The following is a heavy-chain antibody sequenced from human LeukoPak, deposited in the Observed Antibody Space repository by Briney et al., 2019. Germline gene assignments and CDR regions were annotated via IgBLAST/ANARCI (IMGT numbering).Heavy chain of an antibody. V-gene: IGHV4-61*02. CDR3: ARYCSSTSCYNFDY. D-gene: IGHD2-2*02. CDR2: IYTSGCT. Sequence: SQTLSLTCTVSGGSISSGSYYWSWIRQPAEKGLEWIGRIYTSGCTNYNPSLKSRVTISVDTSKNQFSLKLSSVTAADTAVYYCARYCSSTSCYNFDYWGQGTLVTVSS. J-gene: IGHJ4*02. CDR1: GGSISSGSYY.